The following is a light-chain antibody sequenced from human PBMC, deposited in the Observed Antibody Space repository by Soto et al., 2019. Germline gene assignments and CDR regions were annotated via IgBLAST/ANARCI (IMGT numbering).Light chain of an antibody. Sequence: EIVLTQSPGTLSLSPGERATLYCRASQSVTSTSFAWYQQKPGQAPRLLIYNTSNRAGGIPARFSGGGSGTDFTLTIDRLEPEDFAVYYCQQYSYSLWTFGQGTKVDIK. J-gene: IGKJ1*01. CDR2: NTS. CDR1: QSVTSTS. V-gene: IGKV3-20*01. CDR3: QQYSYSLWT.